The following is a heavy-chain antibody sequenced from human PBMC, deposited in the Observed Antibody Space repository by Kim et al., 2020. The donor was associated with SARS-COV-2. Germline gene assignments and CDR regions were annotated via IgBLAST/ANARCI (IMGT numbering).Heavy chain of an antibody. D-gene: IGHD3-9*01. J-gene: IGHJ5*02. Sequence: SETLSLTCTVSGGSISSSSYYWGWIRQPPGKGLEWIGSIYYSGSTYYNPSLKSRVTISVDTSKNQFSLKLSSVTAADTAVYYCARAADDYDILTGYQNWFDPWGQGTLVTVSS. V-gene: IGHV4-39*07. CDR3: ARAADDYDILTGYQNWFDP. CDR2: IYYSGST. CDR1: GGSISSSSYY.